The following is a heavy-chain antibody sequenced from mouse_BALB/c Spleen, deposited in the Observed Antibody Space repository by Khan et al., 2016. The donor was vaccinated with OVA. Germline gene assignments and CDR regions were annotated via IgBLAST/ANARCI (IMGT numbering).Heavy chain of an antibody. CDR2: INTNVGST. J-gene: IGHJ2*01. V-gene: IGHV5-6-3*01. D-gene: IGHD2-1*01. Sequence: EVELVESGGGLVQPGGSLKLSCAASGFTFSSYGMSWVRQTPDKRLELVATINTNVGSTYYPDSVKGRFTISRDNAKHTLYLHMSSLKSEETAMYYCARVGIIYYGNYAYYFDYWGQGTTLTVSS. CDR1: GFTFSSYG. CDR3: ARVGIIYYGNYAYYFDY.